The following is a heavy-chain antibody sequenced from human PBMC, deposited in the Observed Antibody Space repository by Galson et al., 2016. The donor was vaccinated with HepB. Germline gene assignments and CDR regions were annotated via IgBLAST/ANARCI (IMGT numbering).Heavy chain of an antibody. J-gene: IGHJ4*02. D-gene: IGHD3-22*01. CDR3: ARVGDSIGYYQKSYFDY. Sequence: SETLSLTCSVSGGSISSYYWSWIRQPPGKGLEWIGYIYYSGSTDYSPSLKSRVTISVDRSKNQFSLKLTSVTAADTAVYYCARVGDSIGYYQKSYFDYWGQGTLVSVSS. V-gene: IGHV4-59*01. CDR1: GGSISSYY. CDR2: IYYSGST.